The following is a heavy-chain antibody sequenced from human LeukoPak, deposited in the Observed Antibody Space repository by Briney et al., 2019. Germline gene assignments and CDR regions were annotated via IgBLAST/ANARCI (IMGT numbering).Heavy chain of an antibody. CDR2: INPNSGGT. CDR1: GYTFTGYY. CDR3: ALYGSGSKYYYGMDV. J-gene: IGHJ6*02. Sequence: ASVKVSCKASGYTFTGYYMHWVRQAPGQGLEWMGWINPNSGGTNYAQKFQGRVTMTRDTSISTAYMELSRLRSEDTAVYYCALYGSGSKYYYGMDVWGQGTTVTVSS. D-gene: IGHD3-10*01. V-gene: IGHV1-2*02.